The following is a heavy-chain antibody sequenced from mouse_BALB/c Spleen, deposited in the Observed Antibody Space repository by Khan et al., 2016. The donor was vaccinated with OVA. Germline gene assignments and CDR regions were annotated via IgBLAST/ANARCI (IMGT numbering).Heavy chain of an antibody. CDR1: GYIFTSYW. V-gene: IGHV1-76*01. CDR3: AREEALYYFDY. CDR2: IYPGTDNI. Sequence: QVLLKVSGAELLRSGASVKLSWKTFGYIFTSYWIHWVKQSFGQLLEWIARIYPGTDNIYYNEKFKDKATLTADKSSSTAYMQLSSLKSEDSAVYFCAREEALYYFDYWGQGTTLTVSS. D-gene: IGHD3-2*02. J-gene: IGHJ2*01.